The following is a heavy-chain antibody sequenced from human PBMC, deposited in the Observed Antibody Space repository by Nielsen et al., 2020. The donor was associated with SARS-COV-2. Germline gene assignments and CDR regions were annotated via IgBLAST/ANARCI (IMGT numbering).Heavy chain of an antibody. J-gene: IGHJ5*02. CDR2: ISYDGSNK. D-gene: IGHD3-3*01. Sequence: GESLKISCAASGFTFSSYGMHWVRQAPGKGLEWVAVISYDGSNKYYADSVKGRFTISRDNSKNTLYLQMNSLRAEDTAVYYCAKSPTSSTYYDFWSGYYTGLFDPWGQGTLVTVSS. CDR1: GFTFSSYG. V-gene: IGHV3-30*18. CDR3: AKSPTSSTYYDFWSGYYTGLFDP.